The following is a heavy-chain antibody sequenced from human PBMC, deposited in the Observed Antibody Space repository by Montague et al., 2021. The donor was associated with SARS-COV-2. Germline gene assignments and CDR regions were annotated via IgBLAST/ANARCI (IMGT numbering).Heavy chain of an antibody. J-gene: IGHJ6*02. CDR2: ISHGGTT. D-gene: IGHD3-10*01. V-gene: IGHV4-4*02. Sequence: SETLSLTCTVSSDSFSSSDWWSWVRQPPGKGLDWIGEISHGGTTNYKSSLKSRVTMSIDKSKNQFSLKLTSVTAADTAVYYCARGLRPPSMIRGVSRHVDVWGQGTTVTVSS. CDR3: ARGLRPPSMIRGVSRHVDV. CDR1: SDSFSSSDW.